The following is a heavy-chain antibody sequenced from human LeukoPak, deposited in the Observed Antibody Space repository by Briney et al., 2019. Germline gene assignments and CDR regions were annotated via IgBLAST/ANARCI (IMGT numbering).Heavy chain of an antibody. Sequence: GGSLRLSCAAPGFTFSTYWMHWVRQAPGKGLEWVANIKQDGSEKYYVDSVKGRFTISRDNAKNSLYLQMNSLRADDTAVYYCGRSMDVWGQGTTVTVSS. CDR2: IKQDGSEK. J-gene: IGHJ6*02. CDR1: GFTFSTYW. CDR3: GRSMDV. V-gene: IGHV3-7*03.